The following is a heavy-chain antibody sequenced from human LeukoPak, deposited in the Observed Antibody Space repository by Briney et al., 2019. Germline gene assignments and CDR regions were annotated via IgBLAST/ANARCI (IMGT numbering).Heavy chain of an antibody. J-gene: IGHJ4*02. Sequence: SETLSLTCTVSGGSISSGGYYWGWIRQPPGKGLEWIGSIYYSGSTYYNPSLKSRVTISVDTSKNQFSLKLSSVTAADTAVYYCAIKIAARPHWGQGTLVTVSS. D-gene: IGHD6-6*01. CDR3: AIKIAARPH. CDR1: GGSISSGGYY. CDR2: IYYSGST. V-gene: IGHV4-39*01.